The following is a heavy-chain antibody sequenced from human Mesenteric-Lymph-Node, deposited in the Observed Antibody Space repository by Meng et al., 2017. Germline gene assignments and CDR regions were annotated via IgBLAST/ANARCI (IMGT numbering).Heavy chain of an antibody. CDR2: IYYSGST. J-gene: IGHJ4*02. CDR3: ARVGTAAPLIDY. Sequence: QVRRRESAPRRGKPTQPLAPPCSVAGVSISSGASDWSWIRQPPGKGLEWIGYIYYSGSTYYNPSLRSRITISVDTSKNQFSLRLRSVTAADTAVYYCARVGTAAPLIDYWGQGTLVTVSS. V-gene: IGHV4-30-4*01. CDR1: GVSISSGASD. D-gene: IGHD6-6*01.